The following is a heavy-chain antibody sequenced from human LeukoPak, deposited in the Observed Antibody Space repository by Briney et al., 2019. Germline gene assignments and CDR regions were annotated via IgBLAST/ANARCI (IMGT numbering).Heavy chain of an antibody. J-gene: IGHJ4*02. CDR1: GGSISSYY. V-gene: IGHV4-59*01. CDR2: IYYSGST. Sequence: SGTLSLTCTVSGGSISSYYWSWIRQPPGKGLEWIGYIYYSGSTNYNPSLKSRVTISVDTSKNQFSLKLSSVTAADTAVYYCASLVGAYRNFDYWGQGTLVTVSS. CDR3: ASLVGAYRNFDY. D-gene: IGHD1-26*01.